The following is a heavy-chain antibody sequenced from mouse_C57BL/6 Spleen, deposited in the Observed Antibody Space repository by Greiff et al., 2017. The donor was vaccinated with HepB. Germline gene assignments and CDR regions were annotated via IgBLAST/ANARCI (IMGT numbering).Heavy chain of an antibody. CDR3: ARIITTVGDPYYFDY. V-gene: IGHV1-81*01. Sequence: QVQLQQSGAELARPGASVKLSCKASGYTFTSYGISWVKQRTGQGLEWIGEIYPRSGNTYYNEKFKGKATLTADKSSSTAYMELRSLTSEDSAVYFCARIITTVGDPYYFDYWGQGTTLTVAS. J-gene: IGHJ2*01. CDR2: IYPRSGNT. D-gene: IGHD1-1*01. CDR1: GYTFTSYG.